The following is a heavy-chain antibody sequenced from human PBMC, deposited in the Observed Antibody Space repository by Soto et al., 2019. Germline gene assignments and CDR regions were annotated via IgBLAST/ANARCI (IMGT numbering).Heavy chain of an antibody. Sequence: QVQLVQSGGEVKRPGASVKVSCKTSGYTFSNYGITWVRQAPGQPLEWLGWIVPISGTVNYAQMFQGRVTITAYESTNTVYMDLHSLRSEDTAVYYCARGGFSGSYFAYWGQGTLVTVSS. D-gene: IGHD1-26*01. CDR1: GYTFSNYG. J-gene: IGHJ4*02. CDR3: ARGGFSGSYFAY. V-gene: IGHV1-69*13. CDR2: IVPISGTV.